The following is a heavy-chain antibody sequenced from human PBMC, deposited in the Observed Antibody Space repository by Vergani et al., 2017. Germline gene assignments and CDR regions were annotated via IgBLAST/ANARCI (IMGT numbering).Heavy chain of an antibody. V-gene: IGHV3-23*01. CDR3: VKDAGSYANFFDS. J-gene: IGHJ4*02. CDR2: LTGGGGST. D-gene: IGHD1-26*01. CDR1: GFTFSTYA. Sequence: EVQLLESGGSLKQPGGSVRLSCAASGFTFSTYAMHWVRQAPGKGLEWVSALTGGGGSTYYADSFKGRFIISRDNSRDTLYLQMNSLRPEDTATYYCVKDAGSYANFFDSWGQGTLVTVSS.